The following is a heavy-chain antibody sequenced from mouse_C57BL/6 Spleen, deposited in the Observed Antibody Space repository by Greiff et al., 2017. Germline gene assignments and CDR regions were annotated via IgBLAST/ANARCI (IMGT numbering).Heavy chain of an antibody. Sequence: QVQLQQPGAELVKPGASVTLSCKASGYTFTSYWMHWVKQRPGQGLEWIGVIHPNSGSTNYNEKFKSKATLTVDKSSSTAYMQLSRLTAEYSAVNYCASSTEVDRKDYWGQGTSLTVSS. V-gene: IGHV1-64*01. D-gene: IGHD1-1*01. J-gene: IGHJ4*01. CDR3: ASSTEVDRKDY. CDR2: IHPNSGST. CDR1: GYTFTSYW.